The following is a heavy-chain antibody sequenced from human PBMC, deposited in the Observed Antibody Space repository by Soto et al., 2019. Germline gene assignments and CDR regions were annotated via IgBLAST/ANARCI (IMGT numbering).Heavy chain of an antibody. CDR2: IYSSGTT. CDR3: ARTDSSGYYCVY. CDR1: GDFISSGGYY. J-gene: IGHJ4*02. Sequence: QVQLQESGPGLVKPSQTLSLTCTVSGDFISSGGYYWSWIRQLPGKGLEWIGYIYSSGTTYYNPSLKSRITISVDTSKNQFSLNLSSVTAADTAVYYCARTDSSGYYCVYWGQGTLVTVFS. V-gene: IGHV4-31*03. D-gene: IGHD3-22*01.